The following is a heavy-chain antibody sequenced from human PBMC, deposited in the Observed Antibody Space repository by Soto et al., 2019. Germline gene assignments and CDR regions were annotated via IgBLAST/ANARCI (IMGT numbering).Heavy chain of an antibody. Sequence: QITLKESGPTLVKPTQTLTLTCIFSGFSLSTSGVGVGWIRQPPGKALEWLALIYWDDDKRYSPSLKSRLTITKDTSKNQVVLIRTNMDPVDTSTYSCVHRERDDPLISNWGQGTLVTVSS. J-gene: IGHJ4*02. CDR3: VHRERDDPLISN. CDR2: IYWDDDK. D-gene: IGHD1-1*01. V-gene: IGHV2-5*02. CDR1: GFSLSTSGVG.